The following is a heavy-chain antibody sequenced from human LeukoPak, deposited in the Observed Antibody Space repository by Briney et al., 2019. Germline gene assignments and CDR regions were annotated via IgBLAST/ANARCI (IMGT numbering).Heavy chain of an antibody. CDR1: GYSFTSYW. Sequence: GEPLKISCKGSGYSFTSYWIGWVRQLRGKGLEWVGIIYPSDSDTRYSPSFQGQVTISADKSISTAYLQWSSLKASDTAMYYCARLPNGYCSSTSCYARYYFDYWGQGTLVTVSS. CDR3: ARLPNGYCSSTSCYARYYFDY. J-gene: IGHJ4*02. CDR2: IYPSDSDT. V-gene: IGHV5-51*01. D-gene: IGHD2-2*01.